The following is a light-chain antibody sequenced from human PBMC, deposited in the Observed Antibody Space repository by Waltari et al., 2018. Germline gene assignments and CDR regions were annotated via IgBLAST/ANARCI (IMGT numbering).Light chain of an antibody. Sequence: EIVMTQSPATLSLSPGERATLSCRASQSVSSSLAWYQQKPGQAPRLLIYGASSRATGIPDRVSGSGSGTDFTLTISSLEPEDVAVYYCLQRSNWPLTFGGGTKVEIK. J-gene: IGKJ4*01. V-gene: IGKV3-15*01. CDR3: LQRSNWPLT. CDR1: QSVSSS. CDR2: GAS.